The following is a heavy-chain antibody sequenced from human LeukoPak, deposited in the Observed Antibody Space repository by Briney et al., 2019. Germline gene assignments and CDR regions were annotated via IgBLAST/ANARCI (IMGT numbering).Heavy chain of an antibody. V-gene: IGHV1-18*04. Sequence: AASVKVSCKASGYTFTGYGISWVRQAPGQGLEWMGWSSDYNGHKNYAQRLQGRVTMTTDTSTNIAYIELRSLIPDDTAVYYCARDRYGTGSCDYWGQGTLVAVSS. CDR3: ARDRYGTGSCDY. D-gene: IGHD3-10*01. CDR2: SSDYNGHK. CDR1: GYTFTGYG. J-gene: IGHJ4*02.